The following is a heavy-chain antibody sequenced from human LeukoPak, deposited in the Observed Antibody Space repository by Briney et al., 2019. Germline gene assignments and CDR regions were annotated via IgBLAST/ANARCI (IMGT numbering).Heavy chain of an antibody. CDR1: GFTFSSSA. Sequence: GGSLRLSCAASGFTFSSSAMSWVRQAPGEGLEWVSAISNNGGYTYYADSVKGRFTISRDNSKNTLYLQINTLRPEDTAMYYCAKAIVAGAPGRFDYWGQGTLVTVSS. D-gene: IGHD2-2*01. V-gene: IGHV3-23*01. J-gene: IGHJ4*02. CDR3: AKAIVAGAPGRFDY. CDR2: ISNNGGYT.